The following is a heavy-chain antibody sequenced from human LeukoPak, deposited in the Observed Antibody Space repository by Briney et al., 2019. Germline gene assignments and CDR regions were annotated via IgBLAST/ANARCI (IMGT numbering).Heavy chain of an antibody. D-gene: IGHD6-19*01. CDR2: ISGSGGST. CDR3: AKDRVGVAVAAY. V-gene: IGHV3-23*01. CDR1: GFTFSSYG. J-gene: IGHJ4*02. Sequence: GASLRLSCAGSGFTFSSYGMTWVRQAPGKGLEWVSAISGSGGSTYYADPVKGRFTISRDNSKNTLYLQMNTLRAEDTAIYYCAKDRVGVAVAAYWGQGTLVTVSS.